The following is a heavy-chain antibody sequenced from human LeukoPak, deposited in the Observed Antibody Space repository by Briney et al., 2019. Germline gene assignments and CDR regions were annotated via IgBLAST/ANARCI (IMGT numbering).Heavy chain of an antibody. CDR2: ISSSSSYI. V-gene: IGHV3-21*01. CDR1: GFTFSSYS. D-gene: IGHD6-13*01. CDR3: ARWARIAAAGWFDP. Sequence: PGGSLRLSCAASGFTFSSYSMNWVRQAPGKGLEWVSSISSSSSYIYYADSVKGRFTISRDNAKNSLYLQMNSLRAEDTAVYYCARWARIAAAGWFDPWGQGTLVTASS. J-gene: IGHJ5*02.